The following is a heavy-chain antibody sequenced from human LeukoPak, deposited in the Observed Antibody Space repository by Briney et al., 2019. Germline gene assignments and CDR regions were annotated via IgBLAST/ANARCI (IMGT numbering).Heavy chain of an antibody. Sequence: ASVKVSCKVSGYTLTELSMHWVRQAPGKGLEWMGGFDPEDGETIYAQKFQGRVTMTEDTSTDTAYMELSSLRSEDTAVYYCATSLGNYYDSSGPPKYWGQGTLVTVSS. J-gene: IGHJ4*02. V-gene: IGHV1-24*01. CDR3: ATSLGNYYDSSGPPKY. CDR2: FDPEDGET. CDR1: GYTLTELS. D-gene: IGHD3-22*01.